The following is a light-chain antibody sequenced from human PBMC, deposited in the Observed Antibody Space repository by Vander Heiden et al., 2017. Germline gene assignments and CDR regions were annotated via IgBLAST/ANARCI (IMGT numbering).Light chain of an antibody. J-gene: IGLJ3*02. CDR2: KDS. Sequence: SSELTPPPSVSVSPGQTARLTCSGDALPKQYAYWYQQKPGQAPVLVIFKDSERTSGISERVSGSSSGKTVTVTISGVQAEDEADDDWQSADSSGTDQNWVFGGGTKLTVL. CDR1: ALPKQY. V-gene: IGLV3-25*03. CDR3: QSADSSGTDQNWV.